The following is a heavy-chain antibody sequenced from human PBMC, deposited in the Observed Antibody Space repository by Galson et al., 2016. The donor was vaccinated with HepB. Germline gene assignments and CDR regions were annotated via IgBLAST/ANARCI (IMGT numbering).Heavy chain of an antibody. CDR1: GDSITSGSYPY. V-gene: IGHV4-61*02. D-gene: IGHD3-16*01. CDR3: ARELGS. J-gene: IGHJ5*02. Sequence: TLSLTCTVSGDSITSGSYPYWSWLRQPVGKGLEWVGLMYTSGSTNYNPSLKGRVTISLDTSKNQVSLKLKSVTAADTAIYYCARELGSWGQGTLVTVSS. CDR2: MYTSGST.